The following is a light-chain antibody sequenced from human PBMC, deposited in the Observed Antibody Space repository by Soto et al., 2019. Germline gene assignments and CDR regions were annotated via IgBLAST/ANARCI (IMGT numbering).Light chain of an antibody. V-gene: IGKV1-27*01. Sequence: DIQMTQSPSSLSASVGDRVTMTCRASQGISNYLAWYQQKPGKVPKLLISDAYTLQSGVPSRFSGSGSGTDFTLTISSLHPEDVATYYCQNYKSAPLLTFGPGTKVDLK. CDR1: QGISNY. CDR2: DAY. J-gene: IGKJ3*01. CDR3: QNYKSAPLLT.